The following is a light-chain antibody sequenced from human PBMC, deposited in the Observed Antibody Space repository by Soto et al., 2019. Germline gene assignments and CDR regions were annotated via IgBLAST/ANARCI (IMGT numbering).Light chain of an antibody. Sequence: EIVLTQSPATLSLSPWERATLSCRASQSVSSYLAWYQQKPGQAPRLLIYDASNRATGIPARFSGSGSGTDFTLTISSLEPEDFAIYYCQQRSNWPAWTVGQGTKVDIK. CDR2: DAS. CDR1: QSVSSY. CDR3: QQRSNWPAWT. V-gene: IGKV3-11*01. J-gene: IGKJ1*01.